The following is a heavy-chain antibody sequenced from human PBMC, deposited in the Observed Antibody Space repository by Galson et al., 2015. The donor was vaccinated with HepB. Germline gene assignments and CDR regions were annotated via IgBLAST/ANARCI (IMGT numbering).Heavy chain of an antibody. CDR2: ISGSVGSL. D-gene: IGHD3-16*01. Sequence: SLRLSCAASGFTFSSYAMSWVRQAPGKGLEWVSSISGSVGSLHYADSVKGRFTISRDNSKNTLYLQMNSLEAEDTAIYYCAKSRGEVDCFDIWGQGTRVTVSS. V-gene: IGHV3-23*01. J-gene: IGHJ3*02. CDR1: GFTFSSYA. CDR3: AKSRGEVDCFDI.